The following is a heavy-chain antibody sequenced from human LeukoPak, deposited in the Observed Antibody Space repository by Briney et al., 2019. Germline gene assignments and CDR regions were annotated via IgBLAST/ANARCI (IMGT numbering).Heavy chain of an antibody. D-gene: IGHD3-22*01. J-gene: IGHJ4*02. Sequence: GRSLRLSCAASAFTFSRYGMHWVRQAPGKGLVWVSRINSDGSSTSYADSVKGRFTISRDNAKNTLYLQMNSLRAEDTAVYYCARDPYYYDSSGYYGYWGQGTLVTVSS. CDR3: ARDPYYYDSSGYYGY. CDR1: AFTFSRYG. CDR2: INSDGSST. V-gene: IGHV3-74*01.